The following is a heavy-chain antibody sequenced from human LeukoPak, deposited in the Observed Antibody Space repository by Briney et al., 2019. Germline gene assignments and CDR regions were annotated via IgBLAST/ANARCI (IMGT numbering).Heavy chain of an antibody. D-gene: IGHD6-19*01. CDR1: GFTFSSYA. V-gene: IGHV3-23*01. CDR2: ISGSGGGT. J-gene: IGHJ4*02. Sequence: GGSLRLSCAASGFTFSSYAMSWVRQAPGKGLEWVSGISGSGGGTHYADSVKGRFTISRDNSKNTLYLQMNSLRAEDTAVYYCAKDTVAGSLDYWGQGTLVTVSS. CDR3: AKDTVAGSLDY.